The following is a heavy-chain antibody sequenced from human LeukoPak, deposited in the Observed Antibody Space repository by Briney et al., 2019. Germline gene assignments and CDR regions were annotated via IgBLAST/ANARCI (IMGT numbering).Heavy chain of an antibody. V-gene: IGHV1-18*01. CDR2: TSAYNGNT. J-gene: IGHJ4*02. Sequence: GASVKVSCKASGYTFTSYGISWVRQAPGQGLEWMGWTSAYNGNTNCAQKLQGRVTMTTDTSTSTAYMELRSLRSDDTAVYYCARVSLRYFDWLLSDYWGQGTLVTVSS. CDR3: ARVSLRYFDWLLSDY. CDR1: GYTFTSYG. D-gene: IGHD3-9*01.